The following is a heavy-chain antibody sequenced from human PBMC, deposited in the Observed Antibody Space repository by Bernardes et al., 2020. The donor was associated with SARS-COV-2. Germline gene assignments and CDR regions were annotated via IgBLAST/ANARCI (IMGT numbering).Heavy chain of an antibody. V-gene: IGHV1-18*01. CDR1: GYTFTSYG. Sequence: ASGKVSCKASGYTFTSYGLSWVRQAPGQGLEWMGWISAYNGNTNYAQKLQGRVTMTTDTSTSTAYMELRSLRSDDTAVYYCARRGEREDYYYGMDVWGQGTTVTVSS. CDR3: ARRGEREDYYYGMDV. CDR2: ISAYNGNT. D-gene: IGHD3-16*01. J-gene: IGHJ6*02.